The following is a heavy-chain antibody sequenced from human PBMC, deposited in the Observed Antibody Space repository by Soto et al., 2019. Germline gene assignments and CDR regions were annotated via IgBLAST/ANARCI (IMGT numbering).Heavy chain of an antibody. CDR1: GFTFSSYA. J-gene: IGHJ6*02. CDR3: ARGGSSTSLHYYYYGMDV. CDR2: ISYDGSNK. Sequence: ESGGGVVQPGRSLRLSCAASGFTFSSYAMHWVRQAPGKGLEWVAVISYDGSNKYYADSVKGRFTISRDNSKNTLYLQMNSLRAEDTAVYYCARGGSSTSLHYYYYGMDVWGQGTTVTVSS. V-gene: IGHV3-30-3*01. D-gene: IGHD2-2*01.